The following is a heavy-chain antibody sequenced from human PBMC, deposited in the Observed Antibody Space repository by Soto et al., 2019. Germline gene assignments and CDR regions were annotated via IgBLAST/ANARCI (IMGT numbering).Heavy chain of an antibody. V-gene: IGHV4-4*02. CDR3: ARSPDSSGYYPRWYYYGMDV. CDR2: VYHSGNT. CDR1: GDSISSDKW. D-gene: IGHD3-22*01. J-gene: IGHJ6*02. Sequence: SETLSLTCAVSGDSISSDKWWSWVRQPPGKGLEWIGEVYHSGNTNYNPSLKSRVIISVDKSKNQFSLKLSSVTDADTAMYYCARSPDSSGYYPRWYYYGMDVWGQGTTVTVS.